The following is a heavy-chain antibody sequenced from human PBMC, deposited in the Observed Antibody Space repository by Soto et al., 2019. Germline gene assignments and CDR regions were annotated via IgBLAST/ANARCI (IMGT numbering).Heavy chain of an antibody. CDR1: GGSISSGGYS. J-gene: IGHJ4*02. CDR2: IYDSGST. Sequence: QLQLQESGSGLVKPSQTLSLTCAVSGGSISSGGYSWRWIRQPPGKGLEWNGYIYDSGSTYYNPSLKSRVTLSVDRAKNQFALKLSSLTAADRAGYYCAREDNVFPGGYFDYWGQGTLVTFSS. CDR3: AREDNVFPGGYFDY. D-gene: IGHD2-21*01. V-gene: IGHV4-30-2*01.